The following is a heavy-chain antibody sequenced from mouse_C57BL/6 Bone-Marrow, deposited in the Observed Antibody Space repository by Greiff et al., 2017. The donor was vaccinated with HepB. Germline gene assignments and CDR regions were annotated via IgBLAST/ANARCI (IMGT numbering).Heavy chain of an antibody. D-gene: IGHD2-5*01. CDR3: ARVNSNYDY. V-gene: IGHV3-6*01. CDR2: ISYDGSN. J-gene: IGHJ2*01. Sequence: EVQLQQSGPGLVKPSQSLSLTCSVTGYSITSGYYWNWIRQFPGNKLEWMGYISYDGSNNYNPSLKNRISITRDTSKNQCFLTVNSVTTEDTATYYCARVNSNYDYWGQGTTLTVSS. CDR1: GYSITSGYY.